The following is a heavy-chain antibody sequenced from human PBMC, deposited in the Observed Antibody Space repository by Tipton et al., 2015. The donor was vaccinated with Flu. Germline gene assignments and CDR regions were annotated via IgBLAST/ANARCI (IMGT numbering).Heavy chain of an antibody. CDR3: ASTAGDSSIWYDYYYYYGMDV. D-gene: IGHD6-13*01. CDR1: GGSISSYY. J-gene: IGHJ6*02. V-gene: IGHV4-59*01. CDR2: IYYSGST. Sequence: LRLSCTVSGGSISSYYWSWIRQPPGKGLEWIGYIYYSGSTNYNPSLKSRVTISVDTSKNQFSLKLSSVTAADTAVYYCASTAGDSSIWYDYYYYYGMDVWGQGTTVTVSS.